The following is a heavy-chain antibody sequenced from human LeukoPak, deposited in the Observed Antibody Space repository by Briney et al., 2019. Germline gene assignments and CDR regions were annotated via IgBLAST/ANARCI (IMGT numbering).Heavy chain of an antibody. J-gene: IGHJ3*02. CDR2: ISYDGSNK. Sequence: PGRSLRLSCAASGFTFSSYSMHWVRQAPGKGLEGVAVISYDGSNKYYADSVKGRFTISRDKSKNTLYLQMNSMRAEDTAVYYCARDHPPREVQLWLSDPHGAFDIWGQGTMVTVSS. V-gene: IGHV3-30*01. D-gene: IGHD5-18*01. CDR1: GFTFSSYS. CDR3: ARDHPPREVQLWLSDPHGAFDI.